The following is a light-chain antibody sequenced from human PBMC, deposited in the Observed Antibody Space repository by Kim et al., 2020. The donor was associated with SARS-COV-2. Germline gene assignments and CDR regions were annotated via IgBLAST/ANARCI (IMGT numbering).Light chain of an antibody. Sequence: GAPGQPVTISCTGSNIGPAYDVHWYQQFPGSAPKLLIYGDIHRPSGVPDRFPGSKSGTSASLAITGLQGEDEADYFCQTYDSGHVVFGGGTQLTVL. J-gene: IGLJ2*01. CDR2: GDI. CDR1: NIGPAYD. CDR3: QTYDSGHVV. V-gene: IGLV1-40*01.